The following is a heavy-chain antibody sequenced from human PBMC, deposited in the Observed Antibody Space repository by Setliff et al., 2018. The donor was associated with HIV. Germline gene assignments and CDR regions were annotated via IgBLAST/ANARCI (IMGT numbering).Heavy chain of an antibody. V-gene: IGHV4-4*08. CDR3: ARSPSYSSSFSYYYYSMDV. CDR1: GDSISTDY. CDR2: IYTSGST. J-gene: IGHJ6*02. Sequence: SETLSLTCTVSGDSISTDYWTWIRQPPGKGLEWIGSIYTSGSTNYNPSLKSRVTISVDTSKNQFSLKLSSVTAADTAVYYCARSPSYSSSFSYYYYSMDVWGQGTTVTVSS. D-gene: IGHD6-6*01.